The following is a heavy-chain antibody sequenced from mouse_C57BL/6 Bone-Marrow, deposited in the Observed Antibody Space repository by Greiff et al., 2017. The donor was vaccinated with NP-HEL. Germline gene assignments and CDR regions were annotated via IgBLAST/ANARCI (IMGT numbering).Heavy chain of an antibody. CDR2: ISDGGSYT. J-gene: IGHJ4*01. CDR1: GFTFSSYA. V-gene: IGHV5-4*01. D-gene: IGHD3-3*01. CDR3: ARDRAFFYAMDY. Sequence: EVKLMESGGGLVKPGGSLKLSCAASGFTFSSYAMSWVRQTPEKRLEWVATISDGGSYTYYPDNAKGRFTISRDNAKNNLYLQMSHLKSEDTAMYYCARDRAFFYAMDYWGQGTSVTVSS.